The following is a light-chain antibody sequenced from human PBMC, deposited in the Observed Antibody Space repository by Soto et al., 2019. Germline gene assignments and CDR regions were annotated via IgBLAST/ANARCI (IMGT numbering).Light chain of an antibody. CDR2: GAS. J-gene: IGKJ1*01. CDR1: QSVSSTY. Sequence: EIVLTQSPGTLSLSPGERATLSCRASQSVSSTYLAWYQQKPGQAPRLLIYGASSRATGIPDRFSGSGSGTDFTLTISRLEPEVFAVYYCQQYDTSPQTFGQGTKVDIK. V-gene: IGKV3-20*01. CDR3: QQYDTSPQT.